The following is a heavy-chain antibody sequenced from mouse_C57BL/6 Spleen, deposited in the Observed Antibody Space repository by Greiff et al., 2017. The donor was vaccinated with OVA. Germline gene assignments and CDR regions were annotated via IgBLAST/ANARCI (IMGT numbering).Heavy chain of an antibody. CDR2: IRNKANGYTT. V-gene: IGHV7-3*01. J-gene: IGHJ1*03. CDR3: ARSPEDWYFDV. CDR1: GFTFTDYY. Sequence: DVMLVESGGGLVQPGGSLSLSCAASGFTFTDYYMSWVRQPPGKALEWLGFIRNKANGYTTEYSASVKGRFTISRDNSQSILYLQMNALRAEDSATYYCARSPEDWYFDVWGTGTTVTVSS.